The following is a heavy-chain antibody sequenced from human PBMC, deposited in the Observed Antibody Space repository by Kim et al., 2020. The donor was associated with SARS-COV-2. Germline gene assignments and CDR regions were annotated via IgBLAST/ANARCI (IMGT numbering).Heavy chain of an antibody. Sequence: DYAVSVKSRMTINPDTSKDRFSLQLDSVTPEDTAVYYCARGWLRQGVDYWGLGTLVTVSS. CDR3: ARGWLRQGVDY. J-gene: IGHJ4*02. V-gene: IGHV6-1*01. D-gene: IGHD5-12*01.